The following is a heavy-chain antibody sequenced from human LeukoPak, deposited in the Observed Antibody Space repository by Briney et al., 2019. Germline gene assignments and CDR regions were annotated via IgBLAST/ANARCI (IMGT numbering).Heavy chain of an antibody. CDR1: GSRFTSYW. D-gene: IGHD3-22*01. CDR2: IYPGDSDT. V-gene: IGHV5-51*01. J-gene: IGHJ4*02. Sequence: GESLKISCKGSGSRFTSYWIGWVRQMPGKGLEWMGIIYPGDSDTRYSPSFQGQVTISADKSISTAYLQWSSLKASDTAMYYCARGAKYYYDSSGYYVDYWGQGTLVTVSS. CDR3: ARGAKYYYDSSGYYVDY.